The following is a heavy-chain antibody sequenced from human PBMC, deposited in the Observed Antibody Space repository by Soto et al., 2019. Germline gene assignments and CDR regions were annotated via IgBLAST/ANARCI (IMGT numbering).Heavy chain of an antibody. CDR3: AREGVSSSWYNYYGMDV. D-gene: IGHD6-13*01. V-gene: IGHV4-59*01. CDR1: GGSISSYY. CDR2: IYYSGST. Sequence: LSLTCTVSGGSISSYYWSWIRQPPGKGLEWIGYIYYSGSTNYNPSLKSRVTISVDTSKNQFSLKLSSVTAADTAVYYCAREGVSSSWYNYYGMDVWGQGTTVTVSS. J-gene: IGHJ6*02.